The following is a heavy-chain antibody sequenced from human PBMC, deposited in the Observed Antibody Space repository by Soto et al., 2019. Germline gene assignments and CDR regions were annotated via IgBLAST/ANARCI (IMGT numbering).Heavy chain of an antibody. Sequence: GESLKISCKGSGYSFTSYWIGWVRQMPGKGLEWMGIIYPGDSDTRYSPSFQGQVTISADKSISTAYLQWSSLKASDTAMYYCARLQAAAGDNDLTLDYWGQGTLVTVSS. CDR1: GYSFTSYW. V-gene: IGHV5-51*01. CDR2: IYPGDSDT. D-gene: IGHD6-13*01. CDR3: ARLQAAAGDNDLTLDY. J-gene: IGHJ4*02.